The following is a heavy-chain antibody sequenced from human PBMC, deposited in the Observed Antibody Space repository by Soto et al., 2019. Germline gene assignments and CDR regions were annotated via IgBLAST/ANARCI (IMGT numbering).Heavy chain of an antibody. D-gene: IGHD2-15*01. CDR1: GYTFTSYG. V-gene: IGHV1-18*01. J-gene: IGHJ4*02. CDR2: ISAYNGNT. CDR3: ARDRCSGGSCYLALGY. Sequence: QVQLVQSGAEVKKPGASVKVSCKASGYTFTSYGISWVRQAPGQGLEWMGWISAYNGNTNYAQKLQGRVTMTTDTSTSTADMELRSLRSDDTAVYYCARDRCSGGSCYLALGYWGQGTLVTVSS.